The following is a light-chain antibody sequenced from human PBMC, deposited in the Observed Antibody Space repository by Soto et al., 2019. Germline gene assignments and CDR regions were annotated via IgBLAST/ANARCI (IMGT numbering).Light chain of an antibody. J-gene: IGLJ3*02. V-gene: IGLV2-14*01. CDR3: SSYSSSYIWV. Sequence: QSALTQPASVSGSPGQSITISCTGTSSDIGSQNFVSWHQQRPGKAPKFIIYGVTNRPSGVSSRFSGSKSGNTASLTISGLQADDEADYYCSSYSSSYIWVFGGGTKVTVL. CDR2: GVT. CDR1: SSDIGSQNF.